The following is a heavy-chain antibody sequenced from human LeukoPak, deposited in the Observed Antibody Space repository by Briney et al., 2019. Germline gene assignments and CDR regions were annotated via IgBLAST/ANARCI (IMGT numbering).Heavy chain of an antibody. CDR1: GGSISSYY. D-gene: IGHD3-22*01. V-gene: IGHV4-59*01. CDR3: ARATYDSTPIRYYGMDV. J-gene: IGHJ6*02. Sequence: SETLSLTCTVSGGSISSYYWSWIRQPPGKGLEWIGYIYYSGSTNYNPSLKSRVTISVDTFKNQFSLKLSSVTAADTAVYYCARATYDSTPIRYYGMDVWGQGTTVTVSS. CDR2: IYYSGST.